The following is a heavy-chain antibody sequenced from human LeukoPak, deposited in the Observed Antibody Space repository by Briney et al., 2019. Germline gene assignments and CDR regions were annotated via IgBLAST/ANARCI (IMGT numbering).Heavy chain of an antibody. V-gene: IGHV3-33*06. CDR1: GFTFSTYG. CDR2: IWYDGSND. J-gene: IGHJ4*02. D-gene: IGHD3-9*01. Sequence: PGGSLRLSCAASGFTFSTYGMHWVRQAPGKGLEWVATIWYDGSNDYYAGSVKGRFTISRDNSKNTLYLQMNSLRAEDTAVYYCAKTAPVLRYFDIDYWGQGTLVTVSS. CDR3: AKTAPVLRYFDIDY.